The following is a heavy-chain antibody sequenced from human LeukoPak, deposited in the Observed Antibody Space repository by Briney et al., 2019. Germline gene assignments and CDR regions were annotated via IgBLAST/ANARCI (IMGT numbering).Heavy chain of an antibody. D-gene: IGHD3-22*01. CDR1: GFTFSSYG. J-gene: IGHJ4*02. CDR2: ISSSSSTI. V-gene: IGHV3-48*04. CDR3: ASSYDSSGYYYGY. Sequence: GRSLRLSCAASGFTFSSYGMHWVRQAPGKGLEWVSYISSSSSTIYYADSVKGRFTISRDNAKNSLYLQMNSLRAEDTAVYYCASSYDSSGYYYGYWGQGTLVTVSS.